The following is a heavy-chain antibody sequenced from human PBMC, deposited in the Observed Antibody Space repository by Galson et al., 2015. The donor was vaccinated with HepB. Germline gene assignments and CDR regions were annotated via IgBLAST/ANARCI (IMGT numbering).Heavy chain of an antibody. CDR3: ARQSGDTTSPTPADY. D-gene: IGHD2-2*01. CDR2: IDPSDSYA. V-gene: IGHV5-10-1*01. CDR1: GYSFTSYW. J-gene: IGHJ4*02. Sequence: QSGAEVKKPGESLRISCKGSGYSFTSYWISWVRQMPGKGLEWMGRIDPSDSYANYSPSFQGHVTISADKSISTAYLQWSSLKASDTAMYYCARQSGDTTSPTPADYWGQGTLVTVSS.